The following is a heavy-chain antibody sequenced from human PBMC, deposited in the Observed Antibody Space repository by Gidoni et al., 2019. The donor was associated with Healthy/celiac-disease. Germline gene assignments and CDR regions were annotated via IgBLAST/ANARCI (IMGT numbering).Heavy chain of an antibody. J-gene: IGHJ4*02. CDR1: GFTFSSYW. Sequence: EVQLVESGGGLVQPGGSVRLSCAASGFTFSSYWMSWVRQAPGKGLEWVANIKQDGSEKYYVDSVKGRFTISRDNAKNSLYLQMNSLRAEDTAVYYCASGEVVVAANFLPVDYWGQGTLVTVSS. CDR3: ASGEVVVAANFLPVDY. V-gene: IGHV3-7*03. CDR2: IKQDGSEK. D-gene: IGHD2-15*01.